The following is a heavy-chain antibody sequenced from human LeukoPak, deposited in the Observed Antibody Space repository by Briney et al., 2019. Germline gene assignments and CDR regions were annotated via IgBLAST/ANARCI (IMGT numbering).Heavy chain of an antibody. V-gene: IGHV4-61*01. Sequence: PSETLSLTCTVSGGSISSSSYYWSWIRQPPGKGLESIGYIYNSGSTNYNPSLKSRVTISVDTSKNQFSLKLSSVTAADTAVYYCARGRFGYCSSSTCRYFDYWGQGTLVTVSS. D-gene: IGHD2-2*03. CDR1: GGSISSSSYY. CDR3: ARGRFGYCSSSTCRYFDY. J-gene: IGHJ4*02. CDR2: IYNSGST.